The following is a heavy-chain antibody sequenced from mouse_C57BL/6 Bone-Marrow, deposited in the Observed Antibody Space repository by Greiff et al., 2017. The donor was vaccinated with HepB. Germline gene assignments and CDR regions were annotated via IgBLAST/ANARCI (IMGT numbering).Heavy chain of an antibody. CDR1: GYTFTSYW. Sequence: QVQLQQSGAELAKPGASVKLSCKASGYTFTSYWMHWVKQRPGQGLEWIGYINPSSGYTKYNQKFKDKATLTADTSSSTACMQRSSLTYEDSAFYYCARRRLYYYGSSPNVWGTGTTVTVSS. CDR2: INPSSGYT. J-gene: IGHJ1*03. V-gene: IGHV1-7*01. D-gene: IGHD1-1*01. CDR3: ARRRLYYYGSSPNV.